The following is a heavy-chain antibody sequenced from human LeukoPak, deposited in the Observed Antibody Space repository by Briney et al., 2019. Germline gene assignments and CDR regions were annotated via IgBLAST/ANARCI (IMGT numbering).Heavy chain of an antibody. CDR1: GYTFTVYY. V-gene: IGHV1-2*02. CDR3: ARGRVGALVPYD. D-gene: IGHD1-26*01. J-gene: IGHJ4*02. Sequence: ASVEVSFKASGYTFTVYYMHWVRQAPGQGLEWMGWINPNSGGTNYAQKFQGRVTMTRDTSISTAYMELSRLRSDDTAVYYCARGRVGALVPYDWGQGTLVTVSS. CDR2: INPNSGGT.